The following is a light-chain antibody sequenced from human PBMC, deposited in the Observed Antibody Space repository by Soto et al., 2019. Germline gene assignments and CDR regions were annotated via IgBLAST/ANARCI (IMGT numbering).Light chain of an antibody. CDR2: AAS. V-gene: IGKV3-20*01. Sequence: DIVLTQSPGTLSLSPGERATLSCRASQIVTSSCLAWYQQKPGQAPRLLIYAASSRATGIPDWFIGSGSGTCFTLTISRLEHEDFAVFYCQHYGISRYTFGQGTKLEIK. J-gene: IGKJ2*01. CDR1: QIVTSSC. CDR3: QHYGISRYT.